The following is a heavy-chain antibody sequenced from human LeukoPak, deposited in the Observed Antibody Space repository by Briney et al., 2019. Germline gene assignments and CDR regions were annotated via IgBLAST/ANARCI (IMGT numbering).Heavy chain of an antibody. CDR1: GFDFSIYA. Sequence: GGSLRLSCAASGFDFSIYAIDWVRQAPGRGLEWVSSISSGSSFQNYADSVEGRFTISGDNAKNSVYLQMNRLRAEDTAVYFCAREGDPPGFYYYHHLDVWGKGTTVTVSS. D-gene: IGHD3-16*01. V-gene: IGHV3-21*01. CDR3: AREGDPPGFYYYHHLDV. CDR2: ISSGSSFQ. J-gene: IGHJ6*03.